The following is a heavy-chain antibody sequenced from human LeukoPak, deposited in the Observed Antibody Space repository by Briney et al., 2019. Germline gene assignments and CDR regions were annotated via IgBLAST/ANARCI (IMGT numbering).Heavy chain of an antibody. J-gene: IGHJ5*02. CDR1: GFTVSSNY. Sequence: PGGSLRLSCAASGFTVSSNYMSWVRQAPGKGLEWVSSISSSSSYIYYADSVKGRFTISRDNAKNSLYLQMNSLRAEDTAVYYCARDPRRRSPGWFDPWGQGTLVTVSS. V-gene: IGHV3-21*01. CDR3: ARDPRRRSPGWFDP. D-gene: IGHD3-10*01. CDR2: ISSSSSYI.